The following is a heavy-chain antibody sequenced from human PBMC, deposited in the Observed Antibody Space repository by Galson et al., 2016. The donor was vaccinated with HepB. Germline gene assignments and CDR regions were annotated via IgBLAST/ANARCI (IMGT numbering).Heavy chain of an antibody. D-gene: IGHD3/OR15-3a*01. J-gene: IGHJ3*01. CDR2: INPSGGSP. Sequence: SVKVSCKASGYTFTSYYMHWVRQAPGQGLEWMGIINPSGGSPTYAQKFKGRVTMTRATSTDTVYMEVNSLRSEDTAVYFCAKADWTDDVFDVWGQGTMVTVSS. CDR1: GYTFTSYY. V-gene: IGHV1-46*01. CDR3: AKADWTDDVFDV.